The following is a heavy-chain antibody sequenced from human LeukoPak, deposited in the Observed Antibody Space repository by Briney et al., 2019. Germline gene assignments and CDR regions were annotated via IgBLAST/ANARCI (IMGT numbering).Heavy chain of an antibody. CDR1: GYTFTGHY. D-gene: IGHD6-13*01. J-gene: IGHJ4*02. Sequence: ASVKVSCKASGYTFTGHYMHWVRQAPGQGLEWMGWINPSSGGTNYAQKFQGRVTMTRDTSISTAYMELSRLRSDDTAVYYCARLHPGIAAAGKEGFDCWGQGTLVTVSS. V-gene: IGHV1-2*02. CDR3: ARLHPGIAAAGKEGFDC. CDR2: INPSSGGT.